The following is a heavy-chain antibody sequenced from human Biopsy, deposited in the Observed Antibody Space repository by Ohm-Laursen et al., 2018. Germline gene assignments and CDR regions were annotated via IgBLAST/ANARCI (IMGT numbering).Heavy chain of an antibody. CDR1: GKTFSDYY. CDR2: INHSGRT. V-gene: IGHV4-34*01. D-gene: IGHD3-22*01. J-gene: IGHJ6*02. CDR3: VRGVDYYDPYHYCALDV. Sequence: SDTLSLTWEVYGKTFSDYYWSWIRQPPGKGLEWIGQINHSGRTNYNPSLKSRVTISVDTSKNQFSLKVRSVTAADTAVYYCVRGVDYYDPYHYCALDVWGQGTTVTVSS.